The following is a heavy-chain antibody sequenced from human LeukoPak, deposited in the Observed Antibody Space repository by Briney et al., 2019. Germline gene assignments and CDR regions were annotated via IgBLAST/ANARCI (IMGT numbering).Heavy chain of an antibody. CDR2: IFQSGVT. CDR3: ARLSGYDWESFYDY. D-gene: IGHD5-12*01. J-gene: IGHJ4*02. CDR1: SYSISNGHY. Sequence: PSETLSLTCSVSSYSISNGHYWGWIRQPPGKGLEWIGSIFQSGVTYYNPSLKSRVTISVDTSKNQFSLNLRSVTAADTAVYYCARLSGYDWESFYDYWGQGTLVTVSS. V-gene: IGHV4-38-2*02.